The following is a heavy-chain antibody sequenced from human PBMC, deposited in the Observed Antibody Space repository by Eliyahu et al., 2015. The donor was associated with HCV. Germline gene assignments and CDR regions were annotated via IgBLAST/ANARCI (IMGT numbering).Heavy chain of an antibody. D-gene: IGHD3-16*01. CDR1: GFTFSSYG. CDR2: IRYDGSNK. V-gene: IGHV3-30*02. CDR3: AKGGSSAGMDV. Sequence: QVQLVESGGGVVQPGGSLRLSCAASGFTFSSYGMHWVRQAPGKGLEWVAFIRYDGSNKYYADSVKGRFTISRDNSKNTLYLQMNSLRAEDTAVYYCAKGGSSAGMDVWGQGTTVTVSS. J-gene: IGHJ6*02.